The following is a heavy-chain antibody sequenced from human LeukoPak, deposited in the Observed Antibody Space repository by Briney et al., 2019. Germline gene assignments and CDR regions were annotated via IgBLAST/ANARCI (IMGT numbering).Heavy chain of an antibody. CDR1: GFTFSSYA. V-gene: IGHV3-30*04. Sequence: GGSLRLSCAASGFTFSSYAMHWVRQAPGKGLEWVAVISYDGSNKYYADSVKGRFTISRDNSKNTLYLQMNSLRAEDTAVYYCARGASYGSGTAIDVPFDYWGQGTLVTVSS. J-gene: IGHJ4*02. CDR2: ISYDGSNK. D-gene: IGHD3-10*01. CDR3: ARGASYGSGTAIDVPFDY.